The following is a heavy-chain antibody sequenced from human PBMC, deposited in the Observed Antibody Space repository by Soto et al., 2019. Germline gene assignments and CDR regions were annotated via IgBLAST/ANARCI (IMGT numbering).Heavy chain of an antibody. CDR1: GGSVSSGSYY. J-gene: IGHJ4*02. D-gene: IGHD6-6*01. Sequence: QVQLQESGPGLVKPSETLSLTCTVSGGSVSSGSYYWSWIRQPPGKGLEWIGYIYYSGSTNYNPSPKSRVTISVDTSKNQFSLKLSSVTAADTAVYYCARDALVRDYGDYWGQGTLVTVSS. CDR2: IYYSGST. V-gene: IGHV4-61*01. CDR3: ARDALVRDYGDY.